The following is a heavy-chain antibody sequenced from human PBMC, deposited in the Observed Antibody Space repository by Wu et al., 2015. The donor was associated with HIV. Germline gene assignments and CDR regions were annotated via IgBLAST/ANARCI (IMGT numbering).Heavy chain of an antibody. Sequence: QVQLVQSGPEVKKPGASVKVSCRASGYAFSTFYMYWVRQAPGQGLEWMGIINPRGDSTTYAQKFQGRLTMTRDTSTNTVYMDLTSLTSDDTAVYYCTRGVSSWYFFDYWGQGTLVTVSS. J-gene: IGHJ4*02. D-gene: IGHD6-13*01. CDR1: GYAFSTFY. V-gene: IGHV1-46*01. CDR2: INPRGDST. CDR3: TRGVSSWYFFDY.